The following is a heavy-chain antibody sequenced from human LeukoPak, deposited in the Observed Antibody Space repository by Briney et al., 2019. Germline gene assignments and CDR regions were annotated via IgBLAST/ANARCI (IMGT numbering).Heavy chain of an antibody. CDR3: ARAPSSSSWRIDY. J-gene: IGHJ4*02. Sequence: PSETLSLTCTVSGGSISSYYWSWIRQPPGKGLEWIRYIYYSGSTNYNPSLKSRVTISVDTSKNQFSLKLSSVTAADTAVYYCARAPSSSSWRIDYWGQGTLVTVSS. D-gene: IGHD6-13*01. CDR1: GGSISSYY. V-gene: IGHV4-59*01. CDR2: IYYSGST.